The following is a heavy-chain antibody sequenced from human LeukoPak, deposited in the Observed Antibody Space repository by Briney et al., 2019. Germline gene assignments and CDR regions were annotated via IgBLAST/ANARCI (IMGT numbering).Heavy chain of an antibody. CDR3: ARQSGEIAVAGRGAFDI. CDR1: GGSISSSSYY. CDR2: IYYSGST. Sequence: SETLSLTCTVSGGSISSSSYYWGWIRQPPGKGLEWIGSIYYSGSTYYNPSLKSRVTISLDTSKNQFSLHLTSVTAADTAVYYCARQSGEIAVAGRGAFDIWGQGTMVTVSS. V-gene: IGHV4-39*07. D-gene: IGHD6-19*01. J-gene: IGHJ3*02.